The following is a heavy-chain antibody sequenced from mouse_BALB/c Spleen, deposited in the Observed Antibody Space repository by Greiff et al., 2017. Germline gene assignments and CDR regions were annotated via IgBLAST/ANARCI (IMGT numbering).Heavy chain of an antibody. D-gene: IGHD2-14*01. CDR3: ARYYRYDGYYYAMDY. J-gene: IGHJ4*01. CDR2: IYPGDGDT. CDR1: GYAFSSYW. V-gene: IGHV1-80*01. Sequence: QVQLQQSGAELVRPGSSVKISCKASGYAFSSYWMNWVKQRPGQGLEWIGQIYPGDGDTNYNGKFKGKATLTADKSSSTAYMQLSSLTSEDSAVYFCARYYRYDGYYYAMDYWGQGTSVTVSS.